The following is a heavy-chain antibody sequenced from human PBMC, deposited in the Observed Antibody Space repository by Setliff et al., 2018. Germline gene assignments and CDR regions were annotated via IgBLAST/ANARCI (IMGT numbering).Heavy chain of an antibody. V-gene: IGHV3-33*08. CDR1: GFTFDSHA. D-gene: IGHD2-15*01. Sequence: GGSLRLSCAASGFTFDSHAMAWVRQAPGKGLEWVAVIWDDGGNKYHADSVKGRFTISRDNSKNTLYLQMNSLRPEDTAVYYCARTCSGSGCYAGLESWGQGTPVTVSS. CDR2: IWDDGGNK. CDR3: ARTCSGSGCYAGLES. J-gene: IGHJ4*02.